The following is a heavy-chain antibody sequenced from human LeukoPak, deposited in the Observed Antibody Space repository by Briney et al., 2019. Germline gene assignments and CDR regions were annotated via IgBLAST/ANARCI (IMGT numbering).Heavy chain of an antibody. CDR1: GGSISSSSYY. CDR3: AGPERPGYSTSWFYWYFDL. V-gene: IGHV4-39*01. Sequence: PSETLSLTCTVSGGSISSSSYYWGWIRQPPGKGLEWIGSIYYSGSTYYNPSLKSRVTISVDTSKNQFSLKLSSVTAADTAVYYCAGPERPGYSTSWFYWYFDLWGRGTLVTVSS. D-gene: IGHD6-13*01. J-gene: IGHJ2*01. CDR2: IYYSGST.